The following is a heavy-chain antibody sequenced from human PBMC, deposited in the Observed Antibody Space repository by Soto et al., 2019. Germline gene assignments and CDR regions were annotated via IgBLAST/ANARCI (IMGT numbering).Heavy chain of an antibody. CDR2: IXXSXXX. D-gene: IGHD3-10*01. J-gene: IGHJ5*02. CDR1: GGSVSSGGYA. Sequence: SETLSLTCAVSGGSVSSGGYAWSWIRQPAXKGLXGIXXIXXSXXXXXNXXXKRRVTISVDRSKNQFSLKLSSVTAAETAVYYCVRRGLPTDNWFDPWGQGTLVTVSS. V-gene: IGHV4-30-2*01. CDR3: VRRGLPTDNWFDP.